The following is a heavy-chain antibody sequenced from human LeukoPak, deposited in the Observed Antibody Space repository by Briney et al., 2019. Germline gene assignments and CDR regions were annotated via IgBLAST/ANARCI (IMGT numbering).Heavy chain of an antibody. V-gene: IGHV4-59*02. CDR2: IYPSGTT. D-gene: IGHD6-19*01. CDR1: GGSVSDYY. J-gene: IGHJ4*02. Sequence: PSETLSLTCTVSGGSVSDYYWSWIRQPPGKGLEWIGYIYPSGTTNHNPSLKSRVTISVDTSKNHFSLKLSSVTAADTAMYYCASTPAVAGTPFFDNWGQGTLVTVSS. CDR3: ASTPAVAGTPFFDN.